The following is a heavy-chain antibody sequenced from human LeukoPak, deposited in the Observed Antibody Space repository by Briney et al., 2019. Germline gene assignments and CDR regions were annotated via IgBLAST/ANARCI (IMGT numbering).Heavy chain of an antibody. CDR3: ARGMDYYDSSGYSGRDY. J-gene: IGHJ4*02. Sequence: ASAKVSCKASGYTFTGYYMHWVRQAPGQGLEWMGWINPNSGNTGYAQKFQGRVTITRNTSISTAYMELSSLRSEDTAVYYCARGMDYYDSSGYSGRDYWGQGTLVTVSS. CDR2: INPNSGNT. V-gene: IGHV1-8*03. CDR1: GYTFTGYY. D-gene: IGHD3-22*01.